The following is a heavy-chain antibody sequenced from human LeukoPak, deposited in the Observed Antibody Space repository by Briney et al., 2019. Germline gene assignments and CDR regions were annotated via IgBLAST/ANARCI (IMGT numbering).Heavy chain of an antibody. CDR2: IGGSGGST. V-gene: IGHV3-23*01. CDR3: ARPSFSSGSYFDH. D-gene: IGHD6-19*01. CDR1: GFTFSSYG. J-gene: IGHJ4*02. Sequence: GGSLRLSCAASGFTFSSYGMSWVRQAPGKGLEWVSAIGGSGGSTYYADSVKGRFTISRDNSKNTLYLQMNSLRAEDTAVYFCARPSFSSGSYFDHWGQGTLVTVSS.